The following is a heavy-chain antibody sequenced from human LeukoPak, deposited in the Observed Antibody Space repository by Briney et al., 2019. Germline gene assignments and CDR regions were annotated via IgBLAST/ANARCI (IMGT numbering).Heavy chain of an antibody. V-gene: IGHV3-33*01. J-gene: IGHJ6*02. CDR1: GFTFSSYG. CDR2: IWYDGSNK. Sequence: GGSLRLSCAASGFTFSSYGMHWVRQAPGKGLEWVAVIWYDGSNKYYADSVKGRFTISRDNSKNTLYLQMNSLRAEDTAVYYCARDDYGDPRNYYYGMDAWGQGTTVTVSS. D-gene: IGHD4-17*01. CDR3: ARDDYGDPRNYYYGMDA.